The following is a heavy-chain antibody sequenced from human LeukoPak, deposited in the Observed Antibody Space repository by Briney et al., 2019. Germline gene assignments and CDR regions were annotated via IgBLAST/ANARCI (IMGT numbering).Heavy chain of an antibody. D-gene: IGHD5-12*01. CDR1: GFTFSSYA. CDR2: ISYDGSNK. CDR3: ARGQGGYDYGAFDI. J-gene: IGHJ3*02. V-gene: IGHV3-30-3*01. Sequence: GGSLRLSCAASGFTFSSYAMHWVRQAPGKGLEWVAVISYDGSNKYYADSVKGRFTISRDNSKNTLYLQMNSLRAEDTAVYYCARGQGGYDYGAFDIWGQGTMVTVSS.